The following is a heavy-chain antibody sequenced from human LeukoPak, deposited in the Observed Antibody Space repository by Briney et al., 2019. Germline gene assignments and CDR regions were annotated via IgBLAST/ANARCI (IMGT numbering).Heavy chain of an antibody. V-gene: IGHV3-7*01. CDR1: GFTFSTYW. Sequence: GGSLRLSCAASGFTFSTYWMSRVRQAPGKGLEWVGNIKQDGSEKYYVDSVKGRFTISRDNAKNSLYLQMNSLRAEDTAVYYCARVPGYCGGDCYFNYWGQGTLVTVSS. CDR3: ARVPGYCGGDCYFNY. CDR2: IKQDGSEK. J-gene: IGHJ4*02. D-gene: IGHD2-21*02.